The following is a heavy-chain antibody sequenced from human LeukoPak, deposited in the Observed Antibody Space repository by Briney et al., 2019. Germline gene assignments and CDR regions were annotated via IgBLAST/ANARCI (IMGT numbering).Heavy chain of an antibody. J-gene: IGHJ6*02. CDR2: IYYSGST. Sequence: SETLSLTCTVSGGSVSSGSYYWSWIRQPPGKGLEWIGYIYYSGSTNYNPSLKSRVTISVDTSKNQFSLKLSSVTAADTAVYYCARDRREYYGSGSYSTNWGQGTTVTVSS. CDR1: GGSVSSGSYY. D-gene: IGHD3-10*01. CDR3: ARDRREYYGSGSYSTN. V-gene: IGHV4-61*01.